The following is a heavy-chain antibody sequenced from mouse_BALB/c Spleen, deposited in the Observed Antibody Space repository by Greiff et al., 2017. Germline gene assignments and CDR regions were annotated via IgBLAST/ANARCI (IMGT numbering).Heavy chain of an antibody. V-gene: IGHV5-6-5*01. CDR1: GFTFSSYA. J-gene: IGHJ4*01. CDR3: ARLNYYAMDD. Sequence: EVKLVESGGGLVKPGGSLKLSCAASGFTFSSYAMSWVRQTPEKRLEWVASISSGGSTYYPDSVKGRFTISRDNARNILYLQMSSLRSEDTAMYYCARLNYYAMDDWGQGTSVTVSS. CDR2: ISSGGST.